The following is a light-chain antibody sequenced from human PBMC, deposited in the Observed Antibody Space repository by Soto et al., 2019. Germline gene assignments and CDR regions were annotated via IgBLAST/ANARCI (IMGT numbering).Light chain of an antibody. CDR2: DAS. Sequence: QMTRSPSTLSASIGDRVTITCRASQSINNRLAWYQQMPGKAPNLLIYDASSLESGVPSRFRGSGSETEFTLTISGLQPDDFATYYCQQFIDGWTFGQGTKLDIK. V-gene: IGKV1-5*01. J-gene: IGKJ1*01. CDR1: QSINNR. CDR3: QQFIDGWT.